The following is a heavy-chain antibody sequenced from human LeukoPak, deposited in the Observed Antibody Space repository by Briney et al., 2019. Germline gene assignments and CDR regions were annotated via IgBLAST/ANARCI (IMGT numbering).Heavy chain of an antibody. D-gene: IGHD3-10*01. CDR3: ARIPKTMVRGRPNWFDP. V-gene: IGHV1-18*01. J-gene: IGHJ5*02. CDR2: ISAYNGNT. CDR1: GYTFTSYG. Sequence: ASVKASCKASGYTFTSYGISWVRQAPGQGLEWMGWISAYNGNTNYAQKLQGRVTMTTDTSTSTAYMELRSLRSDDTAVYYCARIPKTMVRGRPNWFDPWGQGTLVTVSS.